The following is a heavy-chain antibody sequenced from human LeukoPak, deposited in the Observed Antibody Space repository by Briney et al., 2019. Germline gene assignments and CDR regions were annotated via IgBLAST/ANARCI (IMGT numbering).Heavy chain of an antibody. V-gene: IGHV1-18*01. Sequence: ASVKVSYKASGYTFTNYGMSWVRQAPGQGLEWMGWISAYNGNTNYAQKLQGRVTMTTDTSTSTAYMELRSLRSDDTAVYYCARSSSVTIPGYYFDYWGQGTLVTVSS. CDR3: ARSSSVTIPGYYFDY. CDR2: ISAYNGNT. D-gene: IGHD2-21*01. CDR1: GYTFTNYG. J-gene: IGHJ4*02.